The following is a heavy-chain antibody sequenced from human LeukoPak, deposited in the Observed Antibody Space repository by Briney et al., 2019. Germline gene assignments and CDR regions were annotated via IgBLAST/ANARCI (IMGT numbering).Heavy chain of an antibody. CDR1: GFTFRKYY. Sequence: QPGESLRLSCAASGFTFRKYYMHWVRQAPGKGLVWVSRINSDGSSTTYADSVRGRFTVSRDNAKNTLYLQMNSLKVEDTAMYYCTRVFVGDEYSSSGYWGQGTLVTVSS. D-gene: IGHD6-13*01. J-gene: IGHJ4*02. CDR3: TRVFVGDEYSSSGY. V-gene: IGHV3-74*03. CDR2: INSDGSST.